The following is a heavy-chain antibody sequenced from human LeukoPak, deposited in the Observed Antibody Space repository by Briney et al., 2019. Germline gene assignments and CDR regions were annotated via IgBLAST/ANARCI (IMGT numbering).Heavy chain of an antibody. Sequence: PSETLSLTCTVSGGSISSGGYYWRWIRQHPGQGLEWIGYIYYSGSTYYNPSLKSRVTTSVDTSKNQFSLKLSSVTAADTAVYYCARDKGDLLSLDYWGQGTLVTVSS. CDR2: IYYSGST. CDR1: GGSISSGGYY. J-gene: IGHJ4*02. D-gene: IGHD2-15*01. V-gene: IGHV4-31*03. CDR3: ARDKGDLLSLDY.